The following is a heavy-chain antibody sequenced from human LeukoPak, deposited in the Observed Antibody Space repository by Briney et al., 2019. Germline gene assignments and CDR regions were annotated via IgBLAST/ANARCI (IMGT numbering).Heavy chain of an antibody. J-gene: IGHJ4*02. CDR1: GGSISSYY. CDR3: ARRNYGDYDHYFDY. D-gene: IGHD4-17*01. V-gene: IGHV4-59*08. CDR2: ISYSGST. Sequence: SETLSLTCAVSGGSISSYYWSWIRQPPGKGLEWIGYISYSGSTNYNPSLKSRVTISVDTSNNEFSLKLSSVTAADTAVYFCARRNYGDYDHYFDYWGQGTLVTVSS.